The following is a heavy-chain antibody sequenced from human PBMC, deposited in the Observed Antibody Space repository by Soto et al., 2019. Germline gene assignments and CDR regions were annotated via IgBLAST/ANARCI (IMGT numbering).Heavy chain of an antibody. CDR1: GDSIRSSNYY. Sequence: SETLSLTCSVSGDSIRSSNYYRAWIRQPPGKGLEWIGSIHYTGSTYYTPSLKSRVTISVDTSKNQFSLKLSSVTAADTAVYYCARGVVKRSRGVIWTKGWFDPWGQGTLVT. CDR2: IHYTGST. D-gene: IGHD3-10*01. J-gene: IGHJ5*02. V-gene: IGHV4-39*07. CDR3: ARGVVKRSRGVIWTKGWFDP.